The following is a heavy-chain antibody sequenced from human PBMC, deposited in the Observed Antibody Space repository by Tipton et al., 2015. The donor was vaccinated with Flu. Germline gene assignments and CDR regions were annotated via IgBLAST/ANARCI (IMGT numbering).Heavy chain of an antibody. V-gene: IGHV4-39*07. D-gene: IGHD4-11*01. CDR1: GAFISTDNSY. J-gene: IGHJ5*02. CDR2: VHSGGAT. CDR3: ARRDFSNYVSDPKNWFDR. Sequence: GLVKPSETLSLTCTVTGAFISTDNSYWGWIRQPPGRELEWIGSVHSGGATDYNASLKSRVTISVDTSKNQFSLEMRSVTAADMAVYYCARRDFSNYVSDPKNWFDRWGQGILVTVSS.